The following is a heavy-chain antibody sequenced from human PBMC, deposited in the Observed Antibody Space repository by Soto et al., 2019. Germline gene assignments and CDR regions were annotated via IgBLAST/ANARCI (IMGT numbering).Heavy chain of an antibody. D-gene: IGHD5-12*01. V-gene: IGHV3-23*01. CDR2: IGGRGNSA. J-gene: IGHJ3*01. CDR1: GFIFTNYA. Sequence: GGSLRLSFAASGFIFTNYAMNWVRQAPGKGLEWVSVIGGRGNSAYYADSVQGRFTISRDNSKNTLSLQMSSLTADDTAIYYCVREGRGSFDFWGRGTMVTVSS. CDR3: VREGRGSFDF.